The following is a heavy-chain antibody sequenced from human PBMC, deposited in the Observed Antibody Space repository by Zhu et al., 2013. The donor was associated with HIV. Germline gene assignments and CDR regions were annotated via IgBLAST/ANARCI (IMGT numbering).Heavy chain of an antibody. CDR1: GYTFTSYD. Sequence: VQLVQSGAEVKKPGASVKVSCKASGYTFTSYDINWVRQATGQGLEWMGWMNPNSGNTGYAQKFQGRVTMTRNTSISTAYMELSSLRSEDTAVYYCGRHHNSGYYSYFDYWGQGTLVTVSS. J-gene: IGHJ4*02. CDR3: GRHHNSGYYSYFDY. D-gene: IGHD3-22*01. V-gene: IGHV1-8*01. CDR2: MNPNSGNT.